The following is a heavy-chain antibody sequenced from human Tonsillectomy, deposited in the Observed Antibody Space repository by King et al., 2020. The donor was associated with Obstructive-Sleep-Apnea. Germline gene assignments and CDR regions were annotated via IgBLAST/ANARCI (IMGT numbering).Heavy chain of an antibody. CDR3: ARHGTGTAAGRSFDY. CDR2: IYYSGST. CDR1: GGSISSSSYY. V-gene: IGHV4-39*01. D-gene: IGHD6-13*01. J-gene: IGHJ4*02. Sequence: QLQESGPGLVKPSETLSLTCTVSGGSISSSSYYWDWIRQPPGQGLEWIGSIYYSGSTYYNPSLKSRVTISVDTSKNQFSLKLSSVTAADTAVYYCARHGTGTAAGRSFDYWGQGTLVTVSS.